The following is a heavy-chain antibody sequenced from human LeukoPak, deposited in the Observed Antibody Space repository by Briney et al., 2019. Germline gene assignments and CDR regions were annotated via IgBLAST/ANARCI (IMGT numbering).Heavy chain of an antibody. CDR1: GGSISSSSYY. V-gene: IGHV4-39*01. J-gene: IGHJ5*02. Sequence: SETLSLTCTVSGGSISSSSYYWGWIRQPPGKGLEWIGSIYYSGSTYYNLSLKSRVTISVDTSKNQFSLKLSSVTAADTAVYYCARLKRGRFLEWLSPSWFDPWGQGTLVTVSS. D-gene: IGHD3-3*01. CDR2: IYYSGST. CDR3: ARLKRGRFLEWLSPSWFDP.